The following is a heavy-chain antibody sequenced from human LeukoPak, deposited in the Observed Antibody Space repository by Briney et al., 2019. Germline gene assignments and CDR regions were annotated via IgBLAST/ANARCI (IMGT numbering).Heavy chain of an antibody. D-gene: IGHD3-10*01. Sequence: ATVKVSCKASGYTFSSYGITWVRQAPGQGLEWMGWISAYNGNTNYAQKLQGRVTMTTDTSTSTAHMELRSLRSDDTAVYYCARDSGSGDFDYWGQGTLVTVSS. V-gene: IGHV1-18*01. CDR3: ARDSGSGDFDY. CDR2: ISAYNGNT. J-gene: IGHJ4*02. CDR1: GYTFSSYG.